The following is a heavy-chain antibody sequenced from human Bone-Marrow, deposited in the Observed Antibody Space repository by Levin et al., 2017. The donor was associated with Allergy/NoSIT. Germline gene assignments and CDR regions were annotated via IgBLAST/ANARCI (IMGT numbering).Heavy chain of an antibody. CDR1: GYTFTSYD. CDR3: ARAASDRKDYDFWICCYSQYDSVDV. J-gene: IGHJ6*02. CDR2: MNPNSGNT. V-gene: IGHV1-8*01. D-gene: IGHD3-3*01. Sequence: GASVKVSCKASGYTFTSYDINWVRQATGQGLEWMGWMNPNSGNTGSAQKFQGRVTMTRNTSISTAYMEVSSLRSEETAVYYFARAASDRKDYDFWICCYSQYDSVDVWGQGTTVTVS.